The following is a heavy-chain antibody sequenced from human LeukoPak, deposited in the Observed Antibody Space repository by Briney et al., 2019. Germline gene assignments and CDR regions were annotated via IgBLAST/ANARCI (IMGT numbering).Heavy chain of an antibody. J-gene: IGHJ4*02. Sequence: ASVNVSCKPSGYTFTRYYMFWVRQAPGQGLEWMGIINPSGGSTSYVQKFQGRVTMTRDTSISTAYMELSRLRSDDTAVYYCARTGADYYDSQLPAYFYYWGQGTLVTVSS. CDR1: GYTFTRYY. CDR2: INPSGGST. CDR3: ARTGADYYDSQLPAYFYY. D-gene: IGHD3-22*01. V-gene: IGHV1-46*01.